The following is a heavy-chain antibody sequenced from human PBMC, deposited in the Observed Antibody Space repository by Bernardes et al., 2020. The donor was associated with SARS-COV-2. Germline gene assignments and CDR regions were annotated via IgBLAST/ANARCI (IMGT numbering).Heavy chain of an antibody. J-gene: IGHJ3*02. CDR1: GFSLSSYW. V-gene: IGHV3-74*01. CDR2: INGDGRTT. Sequence: GGSLRLSCIGSGFSLSSYWMHWVRQAPGTGPVWVSRINGDGRTTNYADSVKGRFTISRDNAKNALYLHMNSLRVEDTAVYYCTRVLDGRAGAFDIWGQGTMVTVSS. D-gene: IGHD2-15*01. CDR3: TRVLDGRAGAFDI.